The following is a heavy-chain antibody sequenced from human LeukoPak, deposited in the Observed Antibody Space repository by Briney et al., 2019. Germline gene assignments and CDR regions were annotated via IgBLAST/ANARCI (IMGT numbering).Heavy chain of an antibody. CDR3: ARGTYSSSWYSF. CDR2: INPNSGGT. Sequence: ASVKVSCKASGYPFTGYYMHWVRQAPGQGLEWMGWINPNSGGTNYAQKFQGRVTMTRDTSISTAYMELSRLRSDDTAVYYCARGTYSSSWYSFWGQGTLVTVSS. D-gene: IGHD6-13*01. V-gene: IGHV1-2*02. J-gene: IGHJ4*02. CDR1: GYPFTGYY.